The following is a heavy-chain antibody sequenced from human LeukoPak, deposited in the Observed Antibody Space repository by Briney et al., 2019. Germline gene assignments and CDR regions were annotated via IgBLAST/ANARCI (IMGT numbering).Heavy chain of an antibody. D-gene: IGHD5-12*01. Sequence: RSSETLSLTCAVYGGSFSGYYWNWIRQPPGKGLEWIGEINHSGSTYYNPSLKSRVTISVDTSKNQVSLKLRSVTAADTAVYYCARTTEGYAGGPGYSYYYYMDVWGKGTTVTISS. CDR2: INHSGST. V-gene: IGHV4-34*01. CDR1: GGSFSGYY. J-gene: IGHJ6*03. CDR3: ARTTEGYAGGPGYSYYYYMDV.